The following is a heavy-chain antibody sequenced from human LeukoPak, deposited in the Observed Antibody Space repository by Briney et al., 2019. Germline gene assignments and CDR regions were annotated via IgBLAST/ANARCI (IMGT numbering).Heavy chain of an antibody. V-gene: IGHV1-2*02. CDR1: GYTFTGYY. D-gene: IGHD3-22*01. Sequence: ASVKVSCKASGYTFTGYYMHWVRQAPGQGLEWMGWINPNSGGTNYAQKFQGRVTMTRDTSTSTVYMELSSLRSEDTAVYYCARDSSGYYPRDYWGQGTLVTVSS. J-gene: IGHJ4*02. CDR2: INPNSGGT. CDR3: ARDSSGYYPRDY.